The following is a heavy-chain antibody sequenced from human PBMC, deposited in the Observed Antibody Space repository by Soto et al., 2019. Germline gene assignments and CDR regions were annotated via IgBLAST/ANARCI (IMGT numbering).Heavy chain of an antibody. CDR2: IYYSGST. J-gene: IGHJ6*02. CDR3: ARGRVTPKRYYYYGMDV. D-gene: IGHD4-4*01. CDR1: GGSISSGGYY. V-gene: IGHV4-31*03. Sequence: QVQLQESGPGLVKPSQTLSLTCTVSGGSISSGGYYWSWIHQHPGKGLEWIGYIYYSGSTYYNPSLTSRVTRAVYTSKNQFSLKLSSVAAADTAVYYCARGRVTPKRYYYYGMDVWGQGTTVTVSS.